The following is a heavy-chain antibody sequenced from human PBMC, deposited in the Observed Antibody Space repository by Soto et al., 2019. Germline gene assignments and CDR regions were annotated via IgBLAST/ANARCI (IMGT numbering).Heavy chain of an antibody. J-gene: IGHJ5*02. D-gene: IGHD2-15*01. V-gene: IGHV1-18*04. Sequence: QVQLVQSGPEVKNLGASVKASCKTSGYTFSTYDISWVRQAPGPGLVWMGWISADNGSTDYAQKVQDRVTMTTDTSTKTAYMELRGVRSDDTAVYFCATDVCISGTRWFDPWGQGTLVTVSS. CDR1: GYTFSTYD. CDR3: ATDVCISGTRWFDP. CDR2: ISADNGST.